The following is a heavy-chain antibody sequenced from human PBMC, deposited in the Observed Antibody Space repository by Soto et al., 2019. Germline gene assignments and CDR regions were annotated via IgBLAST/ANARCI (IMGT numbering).Heavy chain of an antibody. D-gene: IGHD1-7*01. Sequence: QLQLQESGSGLVKPSQTLSLTCAVSGGSISSGGYSWSWIRQPPGKGLEWIGYIYHSWSTYYNTSLKSGVTISVDRSKNQFSLKLSSVTAADTAVYYCARTESGTFDPWGQGTLVTVSS. CDR1: GGSISSGGYS. CDR2: IYHSWST. J-gene: IGHJ5*02. CDR3: ARTESGTFDP. V-gene: IGHV4-30-2*01.